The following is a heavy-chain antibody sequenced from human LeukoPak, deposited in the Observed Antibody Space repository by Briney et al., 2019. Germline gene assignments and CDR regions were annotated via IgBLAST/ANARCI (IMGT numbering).Heavy chain of an antibody. CDR1: GGSFSGYY. Sequence: SETLSLTCAVYGGSFSGYYWSWIRQPPGKRLEWIGRVNHGGRTNYNPSLKSRVTLSLDTSKNQFSLDLTSVTAADAAVYYCARGTYDGSGYYFYFDYWAQRIRVTVSS. V-gene: IGHV4-34*01. J-gene: IGHJ4*02. CDR3: ARGTYDGSGYYFYFDY. D-gene: IGHD3-22*01. CDR2: VNHGGRT.